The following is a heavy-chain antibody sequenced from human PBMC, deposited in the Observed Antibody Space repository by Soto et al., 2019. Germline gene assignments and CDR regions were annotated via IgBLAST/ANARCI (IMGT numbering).Heavy chain of an antibody. Sequence: PSETLSLTCSVSGGSITGGSISRTTYYWGWMRQPPGKGLEWIASFFIGGNTYYNPSLKSRVTISVDTSKNQFSLKLSSVTAADTAVYYCARTYYDILTGYEPYNGMDVWGQGTTVTVS. V-gene: IGHV4-39*01. J-gene: IGHJ6*02. CDR3: ARTYYDILTGYEPYNGMDV. CDR1: GGSISRTTYY. D-gene: IGHD3-9*01. CDR2: FFIGGNT.